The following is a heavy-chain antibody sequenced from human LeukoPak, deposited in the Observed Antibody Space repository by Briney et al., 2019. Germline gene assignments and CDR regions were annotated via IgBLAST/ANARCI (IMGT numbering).Heavy chain of an antibody. CDR1: GYTFTSYG. CDR3: ARVVYDSVVRGVVDV. V-gene: IGHV1-18*01. CDR2: ISAYNGNT. J-gene: IGHJ6*02. D-gene: IGHD3-10*01. Sequence: ASVKVSCKASGYTFTSYGISWVRQAPGQGLEWMGWISAYNGNTNYAQKLQGRVTMTTDTSTSTAYMELRSLRSDDTAVYYCARVVYDSVVRGVVDVWGQGTTVTVSS.